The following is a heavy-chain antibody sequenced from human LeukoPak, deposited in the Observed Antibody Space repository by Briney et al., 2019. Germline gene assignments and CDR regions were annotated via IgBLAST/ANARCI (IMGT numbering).Heavy chain of an antibody. Sequence: GRSLRLSCAASGLPFDDYAIHWVRQRPGKGLEWVSGINWKSGNIGYADSVKGRFTTTRDNSQMSLHLQMNSLTIEDTALYYCAIKAGVAVAGSFDSWGQGTLVTVSS. CDR3: AIKAGVAVAGSFDS. V-gene: IGHV3-9*01. CDR2: INWKSGNI. D-gene: IGHD6-19*01. J-gene: IGHJ4*02. CDR1: GLPFDDYA.